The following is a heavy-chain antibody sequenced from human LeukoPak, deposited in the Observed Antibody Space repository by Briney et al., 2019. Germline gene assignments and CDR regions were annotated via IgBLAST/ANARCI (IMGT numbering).Heavy chain of an antibody. CDR1: GGSISSYY. V-gene: IGHV4-59*01. D-gene: IGHD3-10*01. Sequence: SETLSLTCTVSGGSISSYYWSWIRQPPGKGLEWVGHIYYLGSTNYNPSLKSRVTISIDTSKNYFSPKLNSVIAADTAVYYCARDRPGSYWYFDLWGRGTLVTVSS. CDR3: ARDRPGSYWYFDL. CDR2: IYYLGST. J-gene: IGHJ2*01.